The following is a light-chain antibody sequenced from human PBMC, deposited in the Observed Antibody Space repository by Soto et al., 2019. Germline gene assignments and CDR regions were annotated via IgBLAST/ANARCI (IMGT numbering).Light chain of an antibody. CDR2: GNS. CDR1: SSNIGAGYD. Sequence: QSVLTQPPSVSGAPGQRVTISCTGSSSNIGAGYDVHWYQQLPGTAPKLLIYGNSNRPSGVPDRFSGSKSGTSAFLAITGLQAEDEADYSCQSYDSSLSGSGVFGTGTKLTVL. J-gene: IGLJ1*01. CDR3: QSYDSSLSGSGV. V-gene: IGLV1-40*01.